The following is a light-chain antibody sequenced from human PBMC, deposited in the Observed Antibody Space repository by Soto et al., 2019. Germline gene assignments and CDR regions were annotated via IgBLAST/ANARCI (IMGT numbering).Light chain of an antibody. CDR1: INDVGGYNY. J-gene: IGLJ1*01. CDR3: MSYAGGNRFV. V-gene: IGLV2-8*01. CDR2: QVT. Sequence: QSALTQPPSASGSPGQSVTISCAGTINDVGGYNYVSWYQQDPGKVPQLMIYQVTKRPSGVPDRFSASKSDTTASLTISGLQAEDEGDYYCMSYAGGNRFVFGTGTKVTVL.